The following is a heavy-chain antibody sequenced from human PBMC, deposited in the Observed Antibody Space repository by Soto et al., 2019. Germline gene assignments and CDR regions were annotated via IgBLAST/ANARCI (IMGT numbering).Heavy chain of an antibody. V-gene: IGHV3-74*01. D-gene: IGHD3-10*01. CDR2: INIDGSTT. Sequence: GWSLRLSCASSVFTFISYWMHWVRQAPGKGLVWVSHINIDGSTTNYAGSVKGRFTISRDNAKNTLYLQMNSLRDEDTAVYYCARGGRGSDYWGQGTLVTVSS. J-gene: IGHJ4*02. CDR1: VFTFISYW. CDR3: ARGGRGSDY.